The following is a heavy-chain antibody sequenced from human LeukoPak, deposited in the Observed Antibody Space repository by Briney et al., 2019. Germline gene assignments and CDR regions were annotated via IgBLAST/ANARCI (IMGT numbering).Heavy chain of an antibody. Sequence: GGSLRLSCAASGFTFSDYYMSWIRQAPGKGLEWVSYISSSGSTIYYADSVKGRFTISRDNAKNSLYLQMNSLRVGDTAFYYCARDLAYSRLDYWGQGMLVTVSS. CDR1: GFTFSDYY. CDR2: ISSSGSTI. J-gene: IGHJ4*02. D-gene: IGHD5-18*01. V-gene: IGHV3-11*04. CDR3: ARDLAYSRLDY.